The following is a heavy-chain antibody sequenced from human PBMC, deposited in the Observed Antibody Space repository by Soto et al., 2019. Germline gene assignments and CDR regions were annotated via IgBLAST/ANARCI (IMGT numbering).Heavy chain of an antibody. V-gene: IGHV2-5*02. CDR3: ADLPVTYGGVIGLAAFDI. Sequence: QITLKESAPTLVQPTQTLTLRCTFSGFSLSPVGEGVGWIRQPPGKALEWIAVTYWDNDKRYNPSLSNRLGIMYDLSRNQVVVTVINMDPVDTGTYYCADLPVTYGGVIGLAAFDICGQGALVTVSS. J-gene: IGHJ3*02. D-gene: IGHD3-16*02. CDR1: GFSLSPVGEG. CDR2: TYWDNDK.